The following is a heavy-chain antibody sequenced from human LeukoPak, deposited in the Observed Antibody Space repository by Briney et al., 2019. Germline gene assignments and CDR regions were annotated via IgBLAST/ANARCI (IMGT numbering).Heavy chain of an antibody. V-gene: IGHV3-74*01. J-gene: IGHJ4*02. Sequence: PGGSLRLSCAPSGFTFSSHWMHWVRQAPGKGLVWVSRINNDGRSTTYADSVKGRFTISRDNYKNTLYLQMNSLRAEDTAVYYCARGSGGDRYFDYWGQGTLVTVSS. CDR2: INNDGRST. CDR3: ARGSGGDRYFDY. CDR1: GFTFSSHW. D-gene: IGHD2-21*02.